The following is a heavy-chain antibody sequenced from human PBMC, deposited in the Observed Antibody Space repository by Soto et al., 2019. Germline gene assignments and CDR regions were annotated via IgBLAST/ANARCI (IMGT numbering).Heavy chain of an antibody. Sequence: QVQLVQSGAEVNKPGASVKLSCKASEYTFSDYSLHWVRQAPGQGLEWMGIINPSVGTTTYAQRFQDRVIMTRDTSTSTVYMELSSLRSEDTAVYYCARDLFSSSWYVRAFDVWGQGTMVTVSS. J-gene: IGHJ3*01. CDR3: ARDLFSSSWYVRAFDV. V-gene: IGHV1-46*03. CDR1: EYTFSDYS. CDR2: INPSVGTT. D-gene: IGHD6-13*01.